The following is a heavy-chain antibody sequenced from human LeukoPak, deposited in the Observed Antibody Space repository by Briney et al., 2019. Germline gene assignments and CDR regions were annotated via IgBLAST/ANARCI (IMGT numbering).Heavy chain of an antibody. J-gene: IGHJ4*02. CDR3: ARPPSYGSGSYYLH. Sequence: GGSLRLSCAASGFTFSSYAMSWVRQAPGKGLEWVSGISGSGANTYYVDSVKGRFTISRDNSKNTLYLQMNSLRAEDTAVYYCARPPSYGSGSYYLHWGQGTLVTVSS. CDR2: ISGSGANT. D-gene: IGHD3-10*01. V-gene: IGHV3-23*01. CDR1: GFTFSSYA.